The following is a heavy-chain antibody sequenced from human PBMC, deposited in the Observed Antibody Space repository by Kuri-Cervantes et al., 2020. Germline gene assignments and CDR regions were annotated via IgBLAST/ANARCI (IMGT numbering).Heavy chain of an antibody. D-gene: IGHD2-2*01. J-gene: IGHJ4*02. V-gene: IGHV3-30*03. CDR3: ARRRPAANPHYFEY. CDR2: ISYDGSNK. CDR1: GLTFSNYG. Sequence: GESLKISCAASGLTFSNYGMHWVRQAPSKGLEWVALISYDGSNKFYADSVKGRFTISRGNFKNTVYLQMNSLRGDDTAVYYCARRRPAANPHYFEYWGQGTLVTVSS.